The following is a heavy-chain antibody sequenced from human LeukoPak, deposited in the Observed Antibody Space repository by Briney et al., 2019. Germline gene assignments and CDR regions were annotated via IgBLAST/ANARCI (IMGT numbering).Heavy chain of an antibody. CDR1: GFTFSSYA. D-gene: IGHD2-2*01. J-gene: IGHJ4*02. Sequence: GRSLRLSCAASGFTFSSYAMHWVRQAPGKGLEWVAVISYDGSNKYYADSVKGRFTISRDNSKNTLYLQINSLRAGDTAVYYCAKSPRYCSSTSCSHALYYFDYWGQGTLVTVSS. CDR2: ISYDGSNK. CDR3: AKSPRYCSSTSCSHALYYFDY. V-gene: IGHV3-30*04.